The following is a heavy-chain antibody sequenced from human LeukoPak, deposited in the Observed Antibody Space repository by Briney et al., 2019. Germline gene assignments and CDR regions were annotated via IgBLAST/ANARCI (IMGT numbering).Heavy chain of an antibody. CDR3: AKDIVVVPAAPTDAFDI. CDR1: GGSISSNY. J-gene: IGHJ3*02. D-gene: IGHD2-2*01. CDR2: IYTTGYT. Sequence: SEALSLTCTVSGGSISSNYWSWIRQPAGKGLEWIGRIYTTGYTNYNPSLKSRVTMSVDTSKNQFSLKLSSVTAADTAVYYCAKDIVVVPAAPTDAFDIWGQGTMVTVSS. V-gene: IGHV4-4*07.